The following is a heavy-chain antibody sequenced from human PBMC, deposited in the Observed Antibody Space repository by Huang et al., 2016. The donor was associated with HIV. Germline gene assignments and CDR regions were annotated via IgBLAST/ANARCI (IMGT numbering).Heavy chain of an antibody. Sequence: EVKLVESGGVVVQPGGSLRLSCAASGFTFDDYTMHWVRQAPGNGLECVYLISWDGGSTYYADSVKGRFTISRDNSKNSLYLQMNSLRTEDTALYYCTKDIYPFGGSGWSFDYWGQGTLVTVSS. V-gene: IGHV3-43*01. CDR1: GFTFDDYT. CDR3: TKDIYPFGGSGWSFDY. D-gene: IGHD6-19*01. J-gene: IGHJ4*02. CDR2: ISWDGGST.